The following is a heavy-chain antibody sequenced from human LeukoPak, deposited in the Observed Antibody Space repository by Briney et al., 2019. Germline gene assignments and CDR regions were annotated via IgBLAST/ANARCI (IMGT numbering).Heavy chain of an antibody. D-gene: IGHD2-2*01. CDR3: ARDRRSTSTSNTNWFAP. V-gene: IGHV3-11*06. J-gene: IGHJ5*02. CDR1: GFTFSDYY. CDR2: ISSSSSYT. Sequence: GGSLRLSCAASGFTFSDYYMSWIRQAPGKGLEWVSYISSSSSYTNYADSVKGRFTISRDNAKNSLYLQMNSLRAEDTAVYYCARDRRSTSTSNTNWFAPWGQGTLVTVSS.